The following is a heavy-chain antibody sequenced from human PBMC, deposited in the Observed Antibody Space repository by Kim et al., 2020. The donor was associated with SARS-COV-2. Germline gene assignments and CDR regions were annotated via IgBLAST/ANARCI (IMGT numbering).Heavy chain of an antibody. V-gene: IGHV3-23*01. CDR3: ARHSSIAARSSTVYY. Sequence: GGSLRLSCAASGFTFSSYAMSWVRQAPGKGLEWVSGIGGSGISTFYADSVKGRFTISRDNSKYTLYLQMNSLRAEDTAVYYCARHSSIAARSSTVYYWGQGTLVTVSS. CDR2: IGGSGIST. D-gene: IGHD6-6*01. CDR1: GFTFSSYA. J-gene: IGHJ4*02.